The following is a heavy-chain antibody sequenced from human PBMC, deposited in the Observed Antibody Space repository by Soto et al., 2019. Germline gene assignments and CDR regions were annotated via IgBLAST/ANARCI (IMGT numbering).Heavy chain of an antibody. Sequence: SETLSLTCTVSGDSLKNYYWTWIRQPPGKGLEWIGYIYYSGSTNYNPSLKSRVTISVDTSKNQFSLKLSSVTAADTAVYYCARQIAAAGPTNWFDPWGQGTLVTVSS. CDR1: GDSLKNYY. CDR2: IYYSGST. D-gene: IGHD6-13*01. V-gene: IGHV4-59*08. CDR3: ARQIAAAGPTNWFDP. J-gene: IGHJ5*02.